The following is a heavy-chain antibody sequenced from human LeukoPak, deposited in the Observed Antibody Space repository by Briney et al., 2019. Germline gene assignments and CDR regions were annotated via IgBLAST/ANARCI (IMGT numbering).Heavy chain of an antibody. V-gene: IGHV3-7*01. CDR1: GFIFSTYW. CDR2: IKEDGRRQ. CDR3: ARDGGGYDS. J-gene: IGHJ5*01. Sequence: GGSLRLSFAASGFIFSTYWMSWVRQPPGKGLEWVANIKEDGRRQYYVDSVKGRFTIYRDNAKNSLYLQMNSLRVEDTAVYYCARDGGGYDSWGQGTLVTVSS. D-gene: IGHD5-24*01.